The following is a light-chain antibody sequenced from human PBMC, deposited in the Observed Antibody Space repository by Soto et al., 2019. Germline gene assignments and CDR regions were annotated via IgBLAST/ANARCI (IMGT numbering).Light chain of an antibody. V-gene: IGKV3-11*01. CDR2: DAS. CDR1: LNVNSY. Sequence: VLTQSTATLSLSPGERATLSCRASLNVNSYLAWYQQKPGQAPRLLIYDASNRAAGIPARFSGSGSGTDFTLTISSLQSEDFAVYYCQQYNNWPKITFGQGTRLEIK. J-gene: IGKJ5*01. CDR3: QQYNNWPKIT.